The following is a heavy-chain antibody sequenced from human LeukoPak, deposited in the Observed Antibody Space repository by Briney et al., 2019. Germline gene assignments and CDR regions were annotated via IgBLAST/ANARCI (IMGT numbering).Heavy chain of an antibody. V-gene: IGHV4-39*01. Sequence: SETLSLTCTVSGGSISSSSYYWGWIRQPPGKGLEWIGSIYYSGSTYYNPSLKSRVTISVDTSKNQFSLKLSSVTAADTAVYYCAVSPTCGRDCSHLRGTFECWGQGTLATVSS. CDR2: IYYSGST. D-gene: IGHD2-21*02. J-gene: IGHJ4*02. CDR1: GGSISSSSYY. CDR3: AVSPTCGRDCSHLRGTFEC.